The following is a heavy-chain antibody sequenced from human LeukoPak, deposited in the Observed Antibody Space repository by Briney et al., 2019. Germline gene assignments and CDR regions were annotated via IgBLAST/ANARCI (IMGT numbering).Heavy chain of an antibody. CDR2: IYYSGST. J-gene: IGHJ3*02. Sequence: SETLSLTCTVSGGSISSSSYYWGWIRQPPGKGLEWIGSIYYSGSTYYNPSLKSRVTISVDTSKNQFSLKLSSVTAADTAVYYCARGQPDAFDIWGQGTMVTVSS. CDR1: GGSISSSSYY. CDR3: ARGQPDAFDI. D-gene: IGHD6-13*01. V-gene: IGHV4-39*01.